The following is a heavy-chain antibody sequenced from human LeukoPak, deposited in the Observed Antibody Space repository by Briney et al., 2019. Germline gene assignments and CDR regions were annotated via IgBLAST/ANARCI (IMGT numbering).Heavy chain of an antibody. CDR2: IKSSGTYV. CDR3: ARGDPHIGP. D-gene: IGHD2-21*01. Sequence: GGSLRLPCAASGFTFSSYNMIWVRQAPGKGLEWVSSIKSSGTYVYYADSVKGRFTISRDNAKNSVHLQMNSLRTEDTAVYYCARGDPHIGPWGQGTLVTVSS. V-gene: IGHV3-21*01. J-gene: IGHJ5*02. CDR1: GFTFSSYN.